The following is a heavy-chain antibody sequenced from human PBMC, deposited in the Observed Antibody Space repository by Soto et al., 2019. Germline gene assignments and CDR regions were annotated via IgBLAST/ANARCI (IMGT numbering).Heavy chain of an antibody. CDR2: IYYSGST. V-gene: IGHV4-39*01. CDR1: GGSISSSSYY. CDR3: VKTTRSTVTSPFDY. Sequence: QLQLQESGPGLVKPSETLSLTCTVSGGSISSSSYYWGWIRQPPGKGLEWIGSIYYSGSTYYNPYLTSRVTISVDTSKNQFSLKLSSVTAADTAVYYCVKTTRSTVTSPFDYWGQGTLVTVSS. J-gene: IGHJ4*02. D-gene: IGHD4-17*01.